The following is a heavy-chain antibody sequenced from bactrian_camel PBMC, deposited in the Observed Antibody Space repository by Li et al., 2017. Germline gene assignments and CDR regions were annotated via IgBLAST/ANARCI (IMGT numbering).Heavy chain of an antibody. J-gene: IGHJ4*01. CDR3: AKDLYIAYYSVYDVPIAYNS. Sequence: ESGGGLVQPGGSLRLSCAASGFTFSDYTMTWVRQAPGKGLEWVSDINSSGRSTNYADSVKGRFTISRDNAKNTLYLQLSSLKTEDTAKYYCAKDLYIAYYSVYDVPIAYNSWGQGTQVTVS. D-gene: IGHD4*01. CDR2: INSSGRST. V-gene: IGHV3-1*01. CDR1: GFTFSDYT.